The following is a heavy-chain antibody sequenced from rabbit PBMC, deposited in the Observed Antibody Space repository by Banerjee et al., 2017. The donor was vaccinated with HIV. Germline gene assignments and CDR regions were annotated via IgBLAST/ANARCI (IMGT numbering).Heavy chain of an antibody. V-gene: IGHV1S40*01. J-gene: IGHJ6*01. Sequence: QSLEESGGDLVKPGASLTLTCTASGFTLSSYWMCWVRQAPGKGLEWIACIYTGDGSTYYASWAKGRFTISKTSSTTVTLQMSSLTAADTATYFCAIYAVHGYLRLWGPGTLVTVS. D-gene: IGHD6-1*01. CDR2: IYTGDGST. CDR3: AIYAVHGYLRL. CDR1: GFTLSSYW.